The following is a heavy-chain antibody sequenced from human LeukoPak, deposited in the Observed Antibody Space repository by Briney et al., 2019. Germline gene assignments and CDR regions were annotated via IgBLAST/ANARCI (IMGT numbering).Heavy chain of an antibody. Sequence: SETLSLTCTVSGGSISSGDYYWSWIRQPPGKGLEWIGYIYYSGSTYYNPSLKSRVTISVDTSKNQFSLKLTSVTAADTAVCYCARLDYTDLYFDYWGQGTLVTVSS. CDR2: IYYSGST. J-gene: IGHJ4*02. CDR1: GGSISSGDYY. V-gene: IGHV4-30-4*08. D-gene: IGHD4-17*01. CDR3: ARLDYTDLYFDY.